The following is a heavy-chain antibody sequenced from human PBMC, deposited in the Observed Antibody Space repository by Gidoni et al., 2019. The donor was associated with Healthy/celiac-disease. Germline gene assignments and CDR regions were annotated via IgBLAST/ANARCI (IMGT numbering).Heavy chain of an antibody. CDR2: ISGSGGST. D-gene: IGHD3-22*01. CDR3: AKGYYDSSGYYDNHFDY. J-gene: IGHJ4*02. Sequence: EVQLLESGGGLVQPGGSLRLSCAASGFTFSSSAMSWVRQAPGKGLEWVSAISGSGGSTYYADSVKGRFTISRDNSKNTLYLQMNSLRAEDTAVYYCAKGYYDSSGYYDNHFDYWGQGTLVTVSS. CDR1: GFTFSSSA. V-gene: IGHV3-23*01.